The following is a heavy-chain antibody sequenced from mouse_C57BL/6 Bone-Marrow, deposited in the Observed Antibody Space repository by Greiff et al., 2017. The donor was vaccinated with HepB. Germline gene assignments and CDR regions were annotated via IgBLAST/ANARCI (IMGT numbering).Heavy chain of an antibody. D-gene: IGHD2-2*01. CDR3: ARHTGYDVDY. J-gene: IGHJ2*01. V-gene: IGHV5-6*01. Sequence: EVQLVESGGDLVKPGGSLKLSCAASGFTFSSYGMSWVRQTPDKRLEWVATISSGGSYTYYPDSVKGRFTISRDNAKNTLYLQMSSLKSEDTAMYYCARHTGYDVDYWGQGTTLTVSS. CDR1: GFTFSSYG. CDR2: ISSGGSYT.